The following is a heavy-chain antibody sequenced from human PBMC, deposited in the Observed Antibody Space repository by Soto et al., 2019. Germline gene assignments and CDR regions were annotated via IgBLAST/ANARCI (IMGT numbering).Heavy chain of an antibody. Sequence: EVQLLESGGGLVQPGGSLRLSCAASGFTFTSYATAWVRQVPGKGLEWVSTISATGGSYYYAGSVKGRFTITRDNSKSTVYLQMNSLRDEDTARYYCGKDRGYSYSYGFDYGGKGTLVTVSS. D-gene: IGHD5-12*01. CDR1: GFTFTSYA. CDR2: ISATGGSY. CDR3: GKDRGYSYSYGFDY. V-gene: IGHV3-23*01. J-gene: IGHJ4*02.